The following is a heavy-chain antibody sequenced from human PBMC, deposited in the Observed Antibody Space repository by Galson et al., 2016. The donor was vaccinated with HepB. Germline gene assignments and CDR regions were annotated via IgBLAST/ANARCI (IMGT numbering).Heavy chain of an antibody. CDR2: ISYDGGNK. Sequence: SLRLSCAVSGFTFSTYGMHWVRQAPGKGLEWVAIISYDGGNKYYADSVKGRFTISRDNSENTLFLQMNSPRHEDTAVYYCAKVTANYNYYYGMDVWGQGTTVTVSS. CDR1: GFTFSTYG. CDR3: AKVTANYNYYYGMDV. J-gene: IGHJ6*02. D-gene: IGHD3-10*01. V-gene: IGHV3-30*18.